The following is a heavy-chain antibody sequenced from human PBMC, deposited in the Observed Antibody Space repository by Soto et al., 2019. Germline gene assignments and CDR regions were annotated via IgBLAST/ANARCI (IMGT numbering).Heavy chain of an antibody. J-gene: IGHJ4*02. D-gene: IGHD3-3*01. Sequence: GGSLRLSCSASGFTFSSYAMHWVRQAPGKGLEYVSAISSNGGSTYYADSVKGRFTISRDNSKNTLYLQMSSLRAEDTAVYYCVKDPDYDFWSGYPYYFDYWGQGTLVTV. CDR1: GFTFSSYA. CDR3: VKDPDYDFWSGYPYYFDY. V-gene: IGHV3-64D*08. CDR2: ISSNGGST.